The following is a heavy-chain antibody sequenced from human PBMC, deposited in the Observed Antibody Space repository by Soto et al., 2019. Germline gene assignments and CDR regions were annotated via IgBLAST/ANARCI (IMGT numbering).Heavy chain of an antibody. CDR1: GGTFSSYA. D-gene: IGHD4-17*01. J-gene: IGHJ4*02. V-gene: IGHV1-69*06. CDR3: ATGLGPYGDHDPALYYFDY. CDR2: IIPIFGTA. Sequence: SVKVSCKASGGTFSSYAISWVRQAPGQGLEWMGGIIPIFGTANYAQKFQGRVTITADKSTSTAYMELSSLRSEDTAVYYCATGLGPYGDHDPALYYFDYWGQGTLVTVSS.